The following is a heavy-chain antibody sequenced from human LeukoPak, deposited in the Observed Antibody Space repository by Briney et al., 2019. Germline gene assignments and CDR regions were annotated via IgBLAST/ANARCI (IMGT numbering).Heavy chain of an antibody. CDR1: GGTFSSYA. V-gene: IGHV1-69*05. CDR3: ARDLASSRMRWFDP. Sequence: ASVKVSCKASGGTFSSYAISWVRQAPGQGLEWMGGIIPIFGTANYAQKFQGRVTMTRDTSTSTVYMELSSLRSEDTAVYYCARDLASSRMRWFDPWGQGTLVTVSS. J-gene: IGHJ5*02. D-gene: IGHD6-13*01. CDR2: IIPIFGTA.